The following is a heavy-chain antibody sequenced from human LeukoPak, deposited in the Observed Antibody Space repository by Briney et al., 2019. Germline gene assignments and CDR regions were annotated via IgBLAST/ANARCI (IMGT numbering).Heavy chain of an antibody. CDR2: IYSGGTT. Sequence: GGSLRLSCAASGLTISSNYMTGVRQAQGKGLEGGSVIYSGGTTHYTDSVKGRVTISIENSKNTRNLQMNSLRAEDTAVYYCAKTRSRYFSFDYWGRGTLVTVSS. V-gene: IGHV3-53*01. CDR3: AKTRSRYFSFDY. J-gene: IGHJ4*02. CDR1: GLTISSNY. D-gene: IGHD3-3*01.